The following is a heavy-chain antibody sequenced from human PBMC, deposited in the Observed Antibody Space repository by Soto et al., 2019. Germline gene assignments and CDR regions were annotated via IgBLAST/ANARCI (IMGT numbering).Heavy chain of an antibody. V-gene: IGHV3-23*01. CDR2: ISGSGGST. CDR3: AKTHKLFGDAFDI. CDR1: GFTFSSYA. J-gene: IGHJ3*02. Sequence: EVQLLESGGGLVQPGGSPRLSCAASGFTFSSYAMSWVRQAPGKGLEWVSAISGSGGSTYYADSVKGRFTISRDNSKNTLYLQMNSLRAEDTAVYYWAKTHKLFGDAFDIWGQGTMVTVSS. D-gene: IGHD3-10*02.